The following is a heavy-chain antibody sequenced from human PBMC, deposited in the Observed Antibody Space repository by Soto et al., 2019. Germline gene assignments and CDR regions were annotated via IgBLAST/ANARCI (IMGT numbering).Heavy chain of an antibody. V-gene: IGHV1-46*01. CDR1: GYTFTSYY. D-gene: IGHD2-15*01. CDR3: AAGRRAHDAFDI. CDR2: INPSGGST. Sequence: ASVKVSCKASGYTFTSYYMHWVRQAPGQGLEWMGIINPSGGSTSYAQKFQGRVTMTRDTSTSAVYMELSSLRSEDTAVYYCAAGRRAHDAFDIWGQGTMVTVSS. J-gene: IGHJ3*02.